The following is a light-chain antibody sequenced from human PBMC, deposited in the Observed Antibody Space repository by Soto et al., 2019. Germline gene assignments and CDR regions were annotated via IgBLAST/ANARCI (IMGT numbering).Light chain of an antibody. Sequence: QSALTQPASVSGSPGQSITISCTGTRSDVGGYNFVSWYQQFPGKAPKLMIYEVRNRPSGISNRFSGSKSGNTASLTISGRQAEYEADYYCSSYTSSGTLEVFGTGTKVTVL. CDR3: SSYTSSGTLEV. CDR2: EVR. J-gene: IGLJ1*01. CDR1: RSDVGGYNF. V-gene: IGLV2-14*01.